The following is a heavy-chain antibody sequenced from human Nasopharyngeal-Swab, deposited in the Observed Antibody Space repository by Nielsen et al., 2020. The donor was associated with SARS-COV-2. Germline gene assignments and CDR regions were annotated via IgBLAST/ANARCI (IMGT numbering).Heavy chain of an antibody. CDR1: GGTFTNYG. J-gene: IGHJ6*03. Sequence: SVKVSCKASGGTFTNYGITWVRQAPRQGLEWIGRIIPILGKANNARKFQGRVTITADKSTSTVYMELSSLRSEDTAVYYCARAGRGYSNGEIDGFHYMDVWGRGTAVAVSS. V-gene: IGHV1-69*04. D-gene: IGHD5-12*01. CDR3: ARAGRGYSNGEIDGFHYMDV. CDR2: IIPILGKA.